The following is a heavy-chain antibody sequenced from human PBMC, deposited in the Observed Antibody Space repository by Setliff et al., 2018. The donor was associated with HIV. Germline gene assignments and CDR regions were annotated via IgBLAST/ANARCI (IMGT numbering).Heavy chain of an antibody. D-gene: IGHD2-15*01. CDR1: GGSISSYY. V-gene: IGHV4-4*08. J-gene: IGHJ6*03. CDR3: AREYYRSGGYYSGWKYYYMDV. Sequence: SETLSLTCTVSGGSISSYYWSWIRLPPGKGLEWIGYIYTSGITNYNPSLKSRVTMSVDTSKNQFSLKLSSVTAADTAVYYCAREYYRSGGYYSGWKYYYMDVWGKGTTVTVSS. CDR2: IYTSGIT.